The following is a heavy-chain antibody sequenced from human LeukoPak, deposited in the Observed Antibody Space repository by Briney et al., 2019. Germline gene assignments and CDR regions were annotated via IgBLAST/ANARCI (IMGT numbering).Heavy chain of an antibody. Sequence: GGSLRLSCAASGFTFSSYAMHWVRQAPGKGLEWVAVISYDGSNKCYADSVKGRFTISRDNSKNTLYLQMNSLRAEDTAVYYCARDLGYCSSTSCYDNWFDPWGQGTLVTVSS. V-gene: IGHV3-30*04. CDR3: ARDLGYCSSTSCYDNWFDP. J-gene: IGHJ5*02. CDR1: GFTFSSYA. CDR2: ISYDGSNK. D-gene: IGHD2-2*01.